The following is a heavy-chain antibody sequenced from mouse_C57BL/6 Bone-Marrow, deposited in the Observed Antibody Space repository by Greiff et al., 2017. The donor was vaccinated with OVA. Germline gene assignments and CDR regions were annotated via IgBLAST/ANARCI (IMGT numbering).Heavy chain of an antibody. Sequence: VKLVESGAELARPGASVKMSCKASGYTFTSYTMHWVKQRPGQGLEWIGYINPSSGYTKYNQKFKDKATLTADKSSSTAYMQLSSLTSEDSAVYYCARGLTGFWFAYWGQGTLVTVSA. CDR3: ARGLTGFWFAY. V-gene: IGHV1-4*01. J-gene: IGHJ3*01. CDR1: GYTFTSYT. CDR2: INPSSGYT. D-gene: IGHD4-1*01.